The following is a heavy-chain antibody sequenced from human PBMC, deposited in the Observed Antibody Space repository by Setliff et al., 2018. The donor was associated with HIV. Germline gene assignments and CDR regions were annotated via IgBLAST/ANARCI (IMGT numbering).Heavy chain of an antibody. CDR2: MYHTGST. J-gene: IGHJ6*03. D-gene: IGHD5-12*01. CDR3: ARQPLYNDYDWRSYYSYMDV. CDR1: GYSISSGCY. V-gene: IGHV4-38-2*01. Sequence: SETLSLTCAVSGYSISSGCYWGWIRQPPGKGLEWIGSMYHTGSTYYSPSPNSRFTISVDTSKNQFSLKLRSVTAADTAVYYCARQPLYNDYDWRSYYSYMDVWGKGTTVTVSS.